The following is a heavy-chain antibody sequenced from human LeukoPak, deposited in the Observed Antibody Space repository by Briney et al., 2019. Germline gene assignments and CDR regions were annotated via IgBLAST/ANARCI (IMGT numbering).Heavy chain of an antibody. Sequence: ASVKVSCKASGGTFSSYAISWVRQAPGQGLEWMGGIIPIFGTANYAQKFQGRVTITTDESTSTAYMELSSLRSEDTAVYYCARGAHRPPYYYGSGSLPPEGWFDPWGQGTLVTVSS. CDR2: IIPIFGTA. D-gene: IGHD3-10*01. J-gene: IGHJ5*02. CDR1: GGTFSSYA. V-gene: IGHV1-69*05. CDR3: ARGAHRPPYYYGSGSLPPEGWFDP.